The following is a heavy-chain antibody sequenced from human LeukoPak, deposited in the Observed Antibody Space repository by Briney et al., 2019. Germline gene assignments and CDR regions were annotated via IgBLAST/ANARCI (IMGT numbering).Heavy chain of an antibody. CDR3: AESSYSDIVVVPAAIRLDY. Sequence: PGVSLRLSCAASGFTFSSYGMHWVRPAPGKGLEWVAFIRYDGSSKYYADSVRGRFTISRDNSKTTLYLQMNSLRAEDTAVYYCAESSYSDIVVVPAAIRLDYWGQGTLVTVSS. D-gene: IGHD2-2*02. V-gene: IGHV3-30*02. J-gene: IGHJ4*02. CDR1: GFTFSSYG. CDR2: IRYDGSSK.